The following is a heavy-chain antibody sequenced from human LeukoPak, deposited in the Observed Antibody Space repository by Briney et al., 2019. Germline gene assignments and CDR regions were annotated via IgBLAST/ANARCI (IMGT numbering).Heavy chain of an antibody. D-gene: IGHD1-26*01. CDR3: ARQNTPHGNFDY. Sequence: GGSLRLSCAASGFTFSSYDMHWVRQATGKGLEWVSAIGVAANTFYSGSVKGRFTISRENAKNSLYLLMTSLRAEDTAVYYCARQNTPHGNFDYWGQGTLVTVSS. CDR2: IGVAANT. J-gene: IGHJ4*02. CDR1: GFTFSSYD. V-gene: IGHV3-13*01.